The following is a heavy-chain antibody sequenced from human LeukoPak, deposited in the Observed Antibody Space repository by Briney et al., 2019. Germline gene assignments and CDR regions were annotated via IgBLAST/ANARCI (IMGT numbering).Heavy chain of an antibody. D-gene: IGHD3-16*01. CDR2: ISSSSSYI. J-gene: IGHJ4*02. Sequence: GGSLRLSCAASGFTLSSYGMNWVRQAPGKGLEWVSFISSSSSYIYYADSVKGRFTISRDNAKNSLYLQMNSLRAEDTAVYYCARAPYGDNGYTAEVADYWGQGTLVTVSS. CDR1: GFTLSSYG. CDR3: ARAPYGDNGYTAEVADY. V-gene: IGHV3-21*01.